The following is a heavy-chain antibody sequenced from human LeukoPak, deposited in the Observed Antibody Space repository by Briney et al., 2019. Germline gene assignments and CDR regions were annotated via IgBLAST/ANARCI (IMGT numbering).Heavy chain of an antibody. CDR1: GGSISSYY. D-gene: IGHD2-2*01. J-gene: IGHJ2*01. CDR2: IYYTGST. CDR3: ARGVVVVPAGRRYFDL. Sequence: SETLSLTCTVSGGSISSYYWSWIRQPPGKGLEWIGYIYYTGSTNYNPSLKSRVTISVDTSKNQFSLKLTSVTAADTAMYYCARGVVVVPAGRRYFDLWGRGTLVTVSS. V-gene: IGHV4-59*01.